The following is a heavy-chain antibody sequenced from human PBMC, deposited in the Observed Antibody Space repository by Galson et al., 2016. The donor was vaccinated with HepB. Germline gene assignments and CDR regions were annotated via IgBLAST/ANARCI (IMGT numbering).Heavy chain of an antibody. Sequence: LRLSCAVSGFTFSRYGMYWVRQAPAKGLEWVALISYDGSNKYYADSVMGRFTISRDNSKNTLSLQMNSLTADDTAIYYCVQGSTAPAVWGKGTTVTVSS. CDR3: VQGSTAPAV. V-gene: IGHV3-30*03. CDR1: GFTFSRYG. CDR2: ISYDGSNK. J-gene: IGHJ6*04. D-gene: IGHD2-2*01.